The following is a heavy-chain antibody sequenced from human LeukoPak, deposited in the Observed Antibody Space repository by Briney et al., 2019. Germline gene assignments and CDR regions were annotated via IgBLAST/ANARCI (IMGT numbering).Heavy chain of an antibody. CDR1: GYTFTSYG. Sequence: ASVKVSCKASGYTFTSYGISWVPQAPGQGLEWMGWINPNSGGTNYAQKFQGRVTMTRDTSISTAYMELSRLRSDDTAVYYCARGQLPFNWFDPWGQGTLVTVSS. CDR2: INPNSGGT. V-gene: IGHV1-2*02. D-gene: IGHD2-2*01. J-gene: IGHJ5*02. CDR3: ARGQLPFNWFDP.